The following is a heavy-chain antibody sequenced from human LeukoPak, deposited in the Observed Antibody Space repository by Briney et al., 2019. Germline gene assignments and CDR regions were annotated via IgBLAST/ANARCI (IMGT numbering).Heavy chain of an antibody. CDR3: ARHSRGIPIFGVVLEY. CDR1: GDSISSGSFY. Sequence: SETLSLTCTVSGDSISSGSFYWGWIRQPPGKGLEWIGSIYYSGSTYYNPSLKSRVTISVDTSKNQFSLKLSSVTAADTAVYYCARHSRGIPIFGVVLEYWGQGTLVTASS. CDR2: IYYSGST. J-gene: IGHJ4*02. V-gene: IGHV4-39*01. D-gene: IGHD3-3*01.